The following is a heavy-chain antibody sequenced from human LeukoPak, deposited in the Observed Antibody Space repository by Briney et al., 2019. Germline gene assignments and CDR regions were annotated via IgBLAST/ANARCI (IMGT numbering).Heavy chain of an antibody. J-gene: IGHJ4*02. CDR2: IKQDGSEK. Sequence: GGSLRLSCAASGFTFSNYWMSWVRQAPGKGLEWVANIKQDGSEKYYVDSVEGRFTISRDNAKNSLYLQMDSLRAEDTAVYFCARGVTYYDSSRYYSLAYWGPGTLVTVSS. CDR3: ARGVTYYDSSRYYSLAY. D-gene: IGHD3-22*01. CDR1: GFTFSNYW. V-gene: IGHV3-7*01.